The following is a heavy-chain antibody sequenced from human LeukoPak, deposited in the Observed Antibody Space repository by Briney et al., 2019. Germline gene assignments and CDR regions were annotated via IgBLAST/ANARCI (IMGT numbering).Heavy chain of an antibody. CDR1: GFTFSNYV. CDR2: INGSGSFT. CDR3: ARGGCSSASCAFDY. J-gene: IGHJ4*02. V-gene: IGHV3-23*05. D-gene: IGHD2-2*01. Sequence: GGSLRLSCAASGFTFSNYVMGWVRQDPGKGLQWVSIINGSGSFTSYADSVKGRLTISRDNSKNTLYLQMNSLRAEDTAVYYCARGGCSSASCAFDYWGQGTLVTVSS.